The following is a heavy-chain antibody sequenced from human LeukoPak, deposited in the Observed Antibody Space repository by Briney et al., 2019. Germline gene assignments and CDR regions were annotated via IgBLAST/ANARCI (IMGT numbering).Heavy chain of an antibody. D-gene: IGHD3-22*01. CDR3: AIMRGYYDGSGYWVQ. CDR2: ISPSGDRT. CDR1: GFTFGSYA. V-gene: IGHV3-23*01. J-gene: IGHJ4*02. Sequence: PGGSLRLSCAASGFTFGSYAMSWVRQAPGKGLEWVSFISPSGDRTSNADSVKGRFTISRDNPRNTLYLQMNSLRDEDTAVYYCAIMRGYYDGSGYWVQWGQGTLVTVSS.